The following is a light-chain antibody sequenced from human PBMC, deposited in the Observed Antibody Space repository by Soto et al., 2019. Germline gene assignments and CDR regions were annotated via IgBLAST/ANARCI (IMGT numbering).Light chain of an antibody. Sequence: IHMTQSPSSLYASVGDSIIITCRASQGIRTDLGWYQQKPGKAPKLLIYDASDLETGVPSRFSGSGSGTGFTFTISSLQPEDFATYYCQQYESLPLTFGQGTRLEIK. V-gene: IGKV1-33*01. CDR2: DAS. J-gene: IGKJ5*01. CDR1: QGIRTD. CDR3: QQYESLPLT.